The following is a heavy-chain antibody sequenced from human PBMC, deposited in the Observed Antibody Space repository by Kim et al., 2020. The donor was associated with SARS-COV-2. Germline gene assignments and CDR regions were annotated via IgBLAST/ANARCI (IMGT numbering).Heavy chain of an antibody. Sequence: DSGKGRCTISRDNTKNSLYLQMNSLIDEDTAVYYCARDPSIWVPGWFDPWGQGTLVTVSS. V-gene: IGHV3-48*02. J-gene: IGHJ5*02. D-gene: IGHD3-10*01. CDR3: ARDPSIWVPGWFDP.